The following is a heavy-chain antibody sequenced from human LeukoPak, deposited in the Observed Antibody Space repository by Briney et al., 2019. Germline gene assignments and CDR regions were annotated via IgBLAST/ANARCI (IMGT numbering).Heavy chain of an antibody. V-gene: IGHV3-74*01. CDR3: AREYGRGGSAFDV. J-gene: IGHJ3*01. CDR1: GFALSSYW. Sequence: GGSLRLSCAASGFALSSYWMHWVRQVPGKGLVWVAHSEPDGTIANYGDSVKGRFTISRDNAKNTLHLQVDSLRAEDTAVYYCAREYGRGGSAFDVWGQGTMVTVSS. CDR2: SEPDGTIA. D-gene: IGHD3-16*01.